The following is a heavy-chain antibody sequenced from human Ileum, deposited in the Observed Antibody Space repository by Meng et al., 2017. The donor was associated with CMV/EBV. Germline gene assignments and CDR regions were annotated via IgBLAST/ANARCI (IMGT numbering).Heavy chain of an antibody. D-gene: IGHD6-13*01. V-gene: IGHV3-33*06. CDR3: AKSLQQLVAGLDY. CDR2: IWYDGSNK. CDR1: GFTFSSYG. Sequence: GESLKISCAASGFTFSSYGMHWVRQAPGKGLEWVAVIWYDGSNKYYADSVKGRFTISRDNSKNTLYLQMNSLRAEDTAVYYCAKSLQQLVAGLDYWGQGTLVTVSS. J-gene: IGHJ4*02.